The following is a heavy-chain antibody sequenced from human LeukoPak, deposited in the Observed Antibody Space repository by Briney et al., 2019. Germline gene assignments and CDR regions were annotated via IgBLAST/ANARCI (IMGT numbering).Heavy chain of an antibody. CDR3: ARAPANGYYDSSGYYPDY. D-gene: IGHD3-22*01. CDR2: ISAYNGNT. J-gene: IGHJ4*02. CDR1: GYTFTSYG. Sequence: GASVKVSCKASGYTFTSYGISWVRQAPGQGLEWMGWISAYNGNTNYAQKLQGRVTMTTDTSTSTAYMELRSLRSDDTAVYYCARAPANGYYDSSGYYPDYWGQGTLVTVSS. V-gene: IGHV1-18*01.